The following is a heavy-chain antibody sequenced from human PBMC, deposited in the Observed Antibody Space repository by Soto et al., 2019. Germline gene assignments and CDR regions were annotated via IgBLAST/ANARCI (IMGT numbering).Heavy chain of an antibody. V-gene: IGHV3-11*05. CDR3: ARGRGAAADYFDF. CDR1: GFTFSDYY. J-gene: IGHJ4*02. CDR2: ISSSTRHT. D-gene: IGHD6-13*01. Sequence: QVQLVESGGGLVKPGGSLRLSCAVSGFTFSDYYMTWIRQAPGKGLEWVSYISSSTRHTNYADSVKGRFTISRDNAKNSLFLKMHSPRAEDTAVYYCARGRGAAADYFDFWGQGTLVTVSS.